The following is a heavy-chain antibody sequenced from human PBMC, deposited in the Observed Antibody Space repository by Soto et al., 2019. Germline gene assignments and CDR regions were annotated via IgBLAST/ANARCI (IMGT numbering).Heavy chain of an antibody. CDR1: GYTFTGYY. J-gene: IGHJ4*02. V-gene: IGHV1-2*02. Sequence: GASVKLSCKASGYTFTGYYMHWARQAPGQGLEWMGWINPNSGGTNYAQKFQGRVTMTRDTSISTAYMELSRLRSDDTAVYYCARDYAPVRSGWPEYYLDYWGQGTLVTVSS. CDR2: INPNSGGT. CDR3: ARDYAPVRSGWPEYYLDY. D-gene: IGHD6-19*01.